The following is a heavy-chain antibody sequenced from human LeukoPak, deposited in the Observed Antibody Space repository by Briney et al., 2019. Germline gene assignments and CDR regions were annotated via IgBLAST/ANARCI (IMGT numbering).Heavy chain of an antibody. Sequence: GGSLRLSCAASGFTFSSHAMSWVRQAPGKGLEWVSAISGSGGSTYYADSVKGRFTISRDNSKNTLYLQMNSLRAEDTAVYYCAKSLRGSSTRGGMDVWGQGTTVTVSS. D-gene: IGHD2-2*01. CDR1: GFTFSSHA. CDR3: AKSLRGSSTRGGMDV. CDR2: ISGSGGST. V-gene: IGHV3-23*01. J-gene: IGHJ6*02.